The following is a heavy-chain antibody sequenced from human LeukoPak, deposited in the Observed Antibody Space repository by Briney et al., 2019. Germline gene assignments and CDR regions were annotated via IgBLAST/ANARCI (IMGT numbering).Heavy chain of an antibody. J-gene: IGHJ5*02. V-gene: IGHV4-39*07. CDR2: IYYSGST. D-gene: IGHD2-2*01. CDR3: ARGRRIVVVPAAMLVLLGFDP. Sequence: SETLSLTCTVSGGSISSSSYYWGWIRQPPGKGLEWIGSIYYSGSTYYNPSLKSRVTISVDTSKNQFSLKLSSVTAADTAVYYCARGRRIVVVPAAMLVLLGFDPWGQGTLVTVSS. CDR1: GGSISSSSYY.